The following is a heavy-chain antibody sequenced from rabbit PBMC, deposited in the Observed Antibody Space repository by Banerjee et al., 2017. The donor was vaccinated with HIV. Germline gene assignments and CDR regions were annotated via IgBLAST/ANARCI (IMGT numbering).Heavy chain of an antibody. Sequence: QEQLEESGGDLVKPEGSLTLTCTASGFSFSSSYYMCWVRQAPGKGLEWIGCINTGSSGRAYYASWAKGRFTISKTSSTTVTLQMTSLTAADTATYFCARGRYTGHGYGLWGQGTLVTVS. CDR3: ARGRYTGHGYGL. D-gene: IGHD3-1*01. J-gene: IGHJ4*01. CDR2: INTGSSGRA. V-gene: IGHV1S45*01. CDR1: GFSFSSSYY.